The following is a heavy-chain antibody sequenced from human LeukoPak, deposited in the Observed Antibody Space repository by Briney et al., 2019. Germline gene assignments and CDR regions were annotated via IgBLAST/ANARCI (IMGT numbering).Heavy chain of an antibody. CDR2: INPNSGGT. CDR3: AREWDIVVVSYMDV. CDR1: GYTFTGYY. Sequence: ASVKVSCKASGYTFTGYYMHWVRQAPGQGLEWMGWINPNSGGTNYAQKFQGRVTMTRDTSISTAYMELSRLRSDDTAVYYCAREWDIVVVSYMDVWGQGTTATVSS. J-gene: IGHJ6*02. V-gene: IGHV1-2*02. D-gene: IGHD2-2*01.